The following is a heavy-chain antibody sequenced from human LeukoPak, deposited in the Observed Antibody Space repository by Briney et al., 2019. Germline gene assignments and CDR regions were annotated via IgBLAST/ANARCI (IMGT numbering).Heavy chain of an antibody. CDR1: GFTFSSYS. D-gene: IGHD2-2*01. J-gene: IGHJ5*02. CDR3: ARPYSVQLLSSWFDP. V-gene: IGHV3-21*01. CDR2: ISSSSSYI. Sequence: EGSLRLSCAASGFTFSSYSMSWFRQAPGKGLEWVSSISSSSSYIYYADSVKGRFTISRDNAKNSLYLQMNSLRAEDTAVYYCARPYSVQLLSSWFDPWGQGTLVTVSS.